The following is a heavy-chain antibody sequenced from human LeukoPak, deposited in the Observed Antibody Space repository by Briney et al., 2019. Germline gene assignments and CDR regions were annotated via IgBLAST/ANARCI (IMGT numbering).Heavy chain of an antibody. D-gene: IGHD3-22*01. Sequence: SETLSLTCTVSGGSISSYYWSWIRQPAGKGLEWIGRIYTSGSTNYNPSLKSRVTMSVDTSKNQFSLKLSSVTAADTAVYYCAKAYLRYYDSSGPFDYWGQGTLVTVSS. CDR3: AKAYLRYYDSSGPFDY. CDR2: IYTSGST. CDR1: GGSISSYY. J-gene: IGHJ4*02. V-gene: IGHV4-4*07.